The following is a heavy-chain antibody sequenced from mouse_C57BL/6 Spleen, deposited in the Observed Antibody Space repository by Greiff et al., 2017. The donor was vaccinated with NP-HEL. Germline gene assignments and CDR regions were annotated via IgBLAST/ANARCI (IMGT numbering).Heavy chain of an antibody. V-gene: IGHV5-9-1*02. CDR2: ISSGGDYI. J-gene: IGHJ2*01. Sequence: EVKLVESGEGLVKPGGSLKLSCAASGFTFSSYAMSWVRQTPEKRLEWVAYISSGGDYIYYADTVKGRFTISRDNARNTLYLQMSSLKSEDTAMYYCTRDYGSSYRYYFDYWGQGTTLTVSS. D-gene: IGHD1-1*01. CDR1: GFTFSSYA. CDR3: TRDYGSSYRYYFDY.